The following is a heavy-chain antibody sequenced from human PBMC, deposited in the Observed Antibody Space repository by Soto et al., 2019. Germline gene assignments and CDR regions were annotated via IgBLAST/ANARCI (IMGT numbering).Heavy chain of an antibody. CDR1: RFTFSTYA. CDR3: ARSYDFRYGMDV. V-gene: IGHV3-23*01. D-gene: IGHD3-3*01. J-gene: IGHJ6*02. CDR2: ITGSGSST. Sequence: GGSLRLSCAASRFTFSTYAMSWVRQAPGKGLEWVSLITGSGSSTYYAESMKGRFTISRDNSKNTVYLQINSLRAEDTAVYYCARSYDFRYGMDVWSQGTTVTVSS.